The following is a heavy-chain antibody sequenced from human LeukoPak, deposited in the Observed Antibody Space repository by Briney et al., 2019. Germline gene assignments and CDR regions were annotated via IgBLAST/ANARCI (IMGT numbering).Heavy chain of an antibody. CDR1: GDSVSSDSAA. CDR2: TYYRSKWYN. V-gene: IGHV6-1*01. CDR3: VRGVAATGFDS. Sequence: SQTLSLTCAISGDSVSSDSAAWNWIGLSPSRGLEWLGKTYYRSKWYNDYAGSVKSRITINPDTSKNQFSLQLNSVIPEDTAVYYCVRGVAATGFDSWGQGTLVTVSS. D-gene: IGHD6-13*01. J-gene: IGHJ4*02.